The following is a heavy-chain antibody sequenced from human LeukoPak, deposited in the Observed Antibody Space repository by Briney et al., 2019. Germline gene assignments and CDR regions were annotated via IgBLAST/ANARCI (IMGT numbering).Heavy chain of an antibody. CDR2: INHSGST. CDR3: ARGQAYYDILTGSPQNYYYYGMDV. Sequence: PSETLSLTCAVYGGSFSGYYWSWIRQPPGKGLEWIGEINHSGSTNYNPSLKSRVTISVDPSKNQFPLKLSPVTAADTAVYYCARGQAYYDILTGSPQNYYYYGMDVWGKGTTVTVSS. V-gene: IGHV4-34*01. J-gene: IGHJ6*04. CDR1: GGSFSGYY. D-gene: IGHD3-9*01.